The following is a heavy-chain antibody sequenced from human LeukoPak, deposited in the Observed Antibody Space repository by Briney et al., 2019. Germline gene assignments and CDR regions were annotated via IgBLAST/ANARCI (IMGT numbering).Heavy chain of an antibody. CDR3: ARVVKESRSYYYYYMDV. V-gene: IGHV4-61*10. Sequence: SQTLSLTCTVSGGSISSGSYYWSWIRQPAGKGLEWIGYIYYSGSTNYNPSLKSRVTISVDTSKNQFSLKLSSVTAADTAVYYCARVVKESRSYYYYYMDVWGKGTTVTVSS. CDR1: GGSISSGSYY. D-gene: IGHD1-26*01. CDR2: IYYSGST. J-gene: IGHJ6*03.